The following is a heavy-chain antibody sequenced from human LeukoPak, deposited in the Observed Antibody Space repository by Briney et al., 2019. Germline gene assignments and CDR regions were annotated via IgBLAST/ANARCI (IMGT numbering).Heavy chain of an antibody. J-gene: IGHJ5*02. CDR1: GFTFSSYG. CDR2: ISYDGSNK. V-gene: IGHV3-30*03. D-gene: IGHD6-19*01. CDR3: AHGAVAGSEEGVNWFDP. Sequence: PGGSLRLSCAASGFTFSSYGMHWVRQAPGKGLEWVAVISYDGSNKYYADSVKGRFTISRDNSKNTLYLQMNSLRAEDTAVYYCAHGAVAGSEEGVNWFDPWGQGTLVTVSS.